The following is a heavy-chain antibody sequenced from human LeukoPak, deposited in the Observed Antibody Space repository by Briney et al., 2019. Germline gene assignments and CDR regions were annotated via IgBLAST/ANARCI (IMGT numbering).Heavy chain of an antibody. CDR3: VSPRGFSYGYFDY. Sequence: PSETLSLTCTVSGGSISSSSAYWGWIRQPPGKGLEWIGSIYYSKNTYYNPSLKSRVTISADTTKNQFSLTLGSVSATDTAVYYCVSPRGFSYGYFDYWGQGTLVTVSS. J-gene: IGHJ4*02. V-gene: IGHV4-39*01. CDR1: GGSISSSSAY. D-gene: IGHD5-18*01. CDR2: IYYSKNT.